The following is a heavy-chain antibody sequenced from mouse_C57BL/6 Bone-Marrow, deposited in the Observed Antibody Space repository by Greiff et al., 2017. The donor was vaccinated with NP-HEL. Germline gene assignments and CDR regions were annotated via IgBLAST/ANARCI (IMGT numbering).Heavy chain of an antibody. Sequence: DVHLVESGGGLVKPGGSLKLSCAASGFTFSSYAMSWVRQTPEKRLEWVATISDGGSYTYYPDNVKGRFTISRDNAKNNLYLQMSHLKSEDTAMYYCARDPDWYFDVWGTGTTVTVSS. V-gene: IGHV5-4*01. CDR1: GFTFSSYA. CDR3: ARDPDWYFDV. CDR2: ISDGGSYT. J-gene: IGHJ1*03.